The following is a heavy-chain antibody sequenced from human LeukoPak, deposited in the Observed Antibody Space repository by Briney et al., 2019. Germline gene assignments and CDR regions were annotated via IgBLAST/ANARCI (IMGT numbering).Heavy chain of an antibody. Sequence: PSETLSLTCTVSGGSISSYYWSWIRQPAGKGLEWIGRIYTSGSTNYNPSLKSRVTMSVDTSKNQFSLKLSSVTAADTAVYYCARSSVAVTATSYYFDYWGQGTLVTVSS. CDR1: GGSISSYY. D-gene: IGHD2-21*02. CDR3: ARSSVAVTATSYYFDY. V-gene: IGHV4-4*07. J-gene: IGHJ4*02. CDR2: IYTSGST.